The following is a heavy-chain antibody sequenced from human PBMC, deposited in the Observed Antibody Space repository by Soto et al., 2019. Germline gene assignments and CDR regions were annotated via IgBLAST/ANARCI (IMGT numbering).Heavy chain of an antibody. D-gene: IGHD3-16*01. CDR1: GFAFDTYG. V-gene: IGHV3-30*18. CDR3: AKDRDPYHYYYLMDA. Sequence: PGGSLRLSCEASGFAFDTYGMHWIRQGAGQGLEWVATMSYDGSKIYYRDSVRGRFSISRDDSKRTLYLQMNSLRAEDTAVYYCAKDRDPYHYYYLMDAWGQGTTVTVSS. J-gene: IGHJ6*02. CDR2: MSYDGSKI.